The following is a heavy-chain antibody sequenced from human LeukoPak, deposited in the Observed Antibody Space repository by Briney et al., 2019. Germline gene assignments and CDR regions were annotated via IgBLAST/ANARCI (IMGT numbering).Heavy chain of an antibody. CDR3: ARGTTYYDFWSGYVPQYYFDY. D-gene: IGHD3-3*01. V-gene: IGHV1-2*04. CDR1: GGTFSSYA. Sequence: ASVKVSCKASGGTFSSYAISWVRQAPGQGLEWMGWINPNSGGTNYAQKFQGWVTMTRDTSISTAYMELSRLRSDDTAVYYCARGTTYYDFWSGYVPQYYFDYRGQGTLVTVSS. J-gene: IGHJ4*02. CDR2: INPNSGGT.